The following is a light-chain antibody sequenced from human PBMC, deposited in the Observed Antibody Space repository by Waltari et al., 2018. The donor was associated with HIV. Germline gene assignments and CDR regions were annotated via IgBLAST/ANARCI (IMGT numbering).Light chain of an antibody. CDR3: SSYTSSSTKGV. CDR1: SSDVGGYNY. V-gene: IGLV2-14*03. Sequence: QSALTQPASVSGSPGQSITISCTGTSSDVGGYNYVSWYQQHPGKAPKLMIYDVSNRPSGVSNRFSGSKSGNTASLTISGLQAEDEADYYRSSYTSSSTKGVFGGGTKLTVL. CDR2: DVS. J-gene: IGLJ3*02.